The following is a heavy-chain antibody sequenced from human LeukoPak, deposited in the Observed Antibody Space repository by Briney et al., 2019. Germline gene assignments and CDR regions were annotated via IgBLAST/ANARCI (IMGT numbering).Heavy chain of an antibody. CDR1: GFTFSSYA. CDR2: ISYDGNNI. Sequence: GGSLRLSCAASGFTFSSYAMHWVRQAPGKGLQWVAFISYDGNNIHYADSVKGRFTISRDNSKNTLYLQMNSLRAEDTAVYYCARGRLSRAVAGSGGYYFDYWGQGTLVTVSS. V-gene: IGHV3-30-3*01. D-gene: IGHD6-19*01. J-gene: IGHJ4*02. CDR3: ARGRLSRAVAGSGGYYFDY.